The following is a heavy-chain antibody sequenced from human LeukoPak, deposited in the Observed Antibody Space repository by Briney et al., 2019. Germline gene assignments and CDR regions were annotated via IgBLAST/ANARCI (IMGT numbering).Heavy chain of an antibody. CDR1: GFTFSGYA. J-gene: IGHJ4*02. CDR3: AKGSYYDSSGSFYFDY. V-gene: IGHV3-23*01. Sequence: GGSLRLSCAASGFTFSGYAMSWVRQAPGKGLEWVAGISGSGDNTYYADSVKGRSTISRDNSRNTLYVQVNSLGTEDTAAYYCAKGSYYDSSGSFYFDYWGQGTLVTVSS. D-gene: IGHD3-22*01. CDR2: ISGSGDNT.